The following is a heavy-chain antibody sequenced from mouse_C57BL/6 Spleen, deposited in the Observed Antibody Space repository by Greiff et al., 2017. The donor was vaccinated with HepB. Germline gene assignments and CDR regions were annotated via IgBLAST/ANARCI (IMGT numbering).Heavy chain of an antibody. Sequence: QVQLQQSGAELARPGASVKLSCKASGYTFTSYGISWVKQRTGQCLEWIGEIYPRSGNTYYNEKFKGKATLTADKSSSTAYMELRSLTSEDSAVYFCAREDDGYYEGAMDYWGQGTSVTVSS. CDR2: IYPRSGNT. CDR3: AREDDGYYEGAMDY. CDR1: GYTFTSYG. V-gene: IGHV1-81*01. J-gene: IGHJ4*01. D-gene: IGHD2-3*01.